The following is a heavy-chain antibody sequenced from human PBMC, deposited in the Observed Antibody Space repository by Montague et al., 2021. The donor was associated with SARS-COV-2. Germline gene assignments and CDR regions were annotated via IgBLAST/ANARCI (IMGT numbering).Heavy chain of an antibody. CDR1: GFSLSTSGMC. V-gene: IGHV2-70*11. CDR2: IDWDDDE. D-gene: IGHD6-13*01. J-gene: IGHJ4*02. Sequence: PALVTPTQTLTLTCTFSGFSLSTSGMCVSWIRQPPGKALEWLVRIDWDDDEYYSTSLKTRLTISKDTSKNQVVLTMTNMDPVDTATYYCAREIAAAPDYWGQGTLVTVSS. CDR3: AREIAAAPDY.